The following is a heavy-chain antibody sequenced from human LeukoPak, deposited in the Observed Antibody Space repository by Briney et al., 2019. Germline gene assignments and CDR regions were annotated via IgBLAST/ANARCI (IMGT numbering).Heavy chain of an antibody. J-gene: IGHJ6*02. CDR3: AAGYCSSTSCPGYYYGMDV. Sequence: PGASLRLSCAASGFTFSSYAMSWVRQAPGKGLEWVSAISGSGGSTYYADSVKGRFTISRDNSKNTLYLQMNSLRAEDTAVYYCAAGYCSSTSCPGYYYGMDVWGQGTTVTVSS. CDR2: ISGSGGST. CDR1: GFTFSSYA. D-gene: IGHD2-2*01. V-gene: IGHV3-23*01.